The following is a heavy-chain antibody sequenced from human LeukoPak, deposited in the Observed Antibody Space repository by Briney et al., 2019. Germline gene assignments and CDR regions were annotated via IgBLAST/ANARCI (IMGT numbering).Heavy chain of an antibody. V-gene: IGHV1-69*05. D-gene: IGHD2-2*01. CDR2: IIPIFGTA. J-gene: IGHJ5*02. Sequence: SVKVSCKASGGTFSSYAISWVRQAPGQGLEWMGGIIPIFGTANYAQKFQGRVTITTDESTSTAYMELSSLRSEDTAVYYCARDLRPYCSSTSCYLSGPFDPWGQGTLVTVSS. CDR3: ARDLRPYCSSTSCYLSGPFDP. CDR1: GGTFSSYA.